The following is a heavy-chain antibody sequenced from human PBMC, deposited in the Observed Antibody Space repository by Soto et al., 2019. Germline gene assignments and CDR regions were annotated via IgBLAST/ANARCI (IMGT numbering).Heavy chain of an antibody. J-gene: IGHJ4*02. D-gene: IGHD5-12*01. CDR1: GGSISSGDYY. Sequence: TLSLTCTVSGGSISSGDYYWSWIRQPPGKGLEWIGYIYYSGSTYYNPSLKSRVTISVDTSKNQFSLKLSSVTAADTAVYYCAREMATISGYFDYWGQGTLVTVSS. CDR3: AREMATISGYFDY. CDR2: IYYSGST. V-gene: IGHV4-30-4*01.